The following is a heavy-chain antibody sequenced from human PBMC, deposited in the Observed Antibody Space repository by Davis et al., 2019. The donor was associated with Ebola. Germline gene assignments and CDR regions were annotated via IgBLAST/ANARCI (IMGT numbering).Heavy chain of an antibody. CDR1: GYTFTSYD. V-gene: IGHV1-8*01. J-gene: IGHJ5*02. D-gene: IGHD3-10*01. CDR3: ARGRGRFGELIKNWFDP. Sequence: ASVKVSCKASGYTFTSYDINWVRQATGQGLEWMGWMNPNSGNTGYAQKFQGRVTMTRNTSISTAYMELSSLRSEDTAVYYCARGRGRFGELIKNWFDPWGQGTLVTVSS. CDR2: MNPNSGNT.